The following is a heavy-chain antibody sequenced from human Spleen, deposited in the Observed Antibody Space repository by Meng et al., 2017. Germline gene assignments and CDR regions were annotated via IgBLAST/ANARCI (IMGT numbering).Heavy chain of an antibody. CDR1: GYTFTSYG. CDR3: ARDFDSSGWSLNYYYYGMDV. V-gene: IGHV1-18*01. Sequence: ASVKVSCKASGYTFTSYGISWVRQAPGQGLEWMGWISAYNGNTNYAQKLQGRVTMTTDTSTSTAYMELRSLRSDDTAVYYCARDFDSSGWSLNYYYYGMDVWGQGTTVTVSS. CDR2: ISAYNGNT. J-gene: IGHJ6*02. D-gene: IGHD6-19*01.